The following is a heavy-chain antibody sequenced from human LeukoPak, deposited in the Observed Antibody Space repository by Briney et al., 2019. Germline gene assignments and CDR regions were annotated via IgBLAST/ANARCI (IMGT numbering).Heavy chain of an antibody. CDR3: ARGKGYDFWSGPSGPFDAFDI. D-gene: IGHD3-3*01. Sequence: GGSLRLSCAASGFTFSSYSMNWVRRAPGKGLEWVSSISSSSSYIYYADSVKGRFTISRDNAKNSLYLQMNSLRAEDTAVYYCARGKGYDFWSGPSGPFDAFDIWGQGTMVTVSS. V-gene: IGHV3-21*01. CDR2: ISSSSSYI. J-gene: IGHJ3*02. CDR1: GFTFSSYS.